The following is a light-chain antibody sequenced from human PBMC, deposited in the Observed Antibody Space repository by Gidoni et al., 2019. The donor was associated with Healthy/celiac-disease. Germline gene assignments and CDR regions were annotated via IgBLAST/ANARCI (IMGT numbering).Light chain of an antibody. V-gene: IGKV3-15*01. J-gene: IGKJ4*01. Sequence: EIVMTQSPATLSVSPGERATLSCSASQSVSSNLASYQQKPGRAPRLLIYDASTRATGIPARFSSSGSGTEFTLTISSLQYEDFAVYYCQQYNNWTPLTFGGXTKVEIK. CDR1: QSVSSN. CDR2: DAS. CDR3: QQYNNWTPLT.